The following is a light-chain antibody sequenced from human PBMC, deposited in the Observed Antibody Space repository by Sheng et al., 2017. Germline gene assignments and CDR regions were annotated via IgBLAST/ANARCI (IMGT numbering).Light chain of an antibody. CDR3: QQSYSTPQT. CDR2: AAS. J-gene: IGKJ1*01. V-gene: IGKV1-39*01. CDR1: QSISSY. Sequence: DIQMTQSPSSLSASVGDRVTITCRASQSISSYLNWYQQKPGKAPKLLIYAASSLQSGVPSRFSGSGSGTDFTLTISSLQPEDFATYYCQQSYSTPQTFGRRDQGGNQT.